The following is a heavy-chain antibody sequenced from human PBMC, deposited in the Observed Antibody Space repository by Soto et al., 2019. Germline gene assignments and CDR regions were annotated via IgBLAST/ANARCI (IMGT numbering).Heavy chain of an antibody. V-gene: IGHV3-33*01. CDR3: ARDYDSSGYPRYYFDY. CDR2: IWYDGSNK. J-gene: IGHJ4*02. Sequence: QVQLVESGGGVVQPGRSLRLSCAASGFTFSSYGMHWVRQAPDKGLEWVAVIWYDGSNKYYADSVKGRFTISRDNSKNTLYLQMNSLRAEDTAVYYCARDYDSSGYPRYYFDYWGQGTLVTVSS. D-gene: IGHD3-22*01. CDR1: GFTFSSYG.